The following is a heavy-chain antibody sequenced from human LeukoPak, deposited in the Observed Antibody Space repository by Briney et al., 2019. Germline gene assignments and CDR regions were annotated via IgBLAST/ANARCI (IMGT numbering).Heavy chain of an antibody. D-gene: IGHD6-25*01. CDR2: IIGSGSSA. CDR3: AKGKRLLDY. Sequence: GGSLRLSCAASGFSFSSYTMTWVRQAPGKGLEWISCIIGSGSSAYYADSVKGRFTISRDIFQNTLYLQMNSLRAEDTAVYYCAKGKRLLDYWGQGTLVTVSS. J-gene: IGHJ4*02. V-gene: IGHV3-23*01. CDR1: GFSFSSYT.